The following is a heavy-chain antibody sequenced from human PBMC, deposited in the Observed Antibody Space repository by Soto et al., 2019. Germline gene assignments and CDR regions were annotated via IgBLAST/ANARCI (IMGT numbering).Heavy chain of an antibody. CDR2: FDPEDGET. V-gene: IGHV1-24*01. Sequence: ASVKVSCKVSGYTLTELSMHWVRQAPGKGLEWMGGFDPEDGETIYAQKFQVRVTMTEDTSTDTAYMELSSLRSEDTAVYYCATVTVYPKNYYYDYGMDVWGQGTTVTVSS. CDR1: GYTLTELS. D-gene: IGHD1-20*01. J-gene: IGHJ6*02. CDR3: ATVTVYPKNYYYDYGMDV.